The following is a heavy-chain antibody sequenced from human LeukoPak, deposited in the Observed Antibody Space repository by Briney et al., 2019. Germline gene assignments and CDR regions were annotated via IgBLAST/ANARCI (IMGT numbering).Heavy chain of an antibody. V-gene: IGHV1-18*01. CDR1: GYTFTSYG. CDR3: ARAAAAGTIITEYFQH. CDR2: ISAYNGNT. Sequence: ASVKVSCKASGYTFTSYGISWVRQAPGQGLEWMGWISAYNGNTNYAQKLQGRVTMTTDTSTSTAYMELRSLGSDDTAVYYCARAAAAGTIITEYFQHWGQGTLVTVSS. J-gene: IGHJ1*01. D-gene: IGHD6-13*01.